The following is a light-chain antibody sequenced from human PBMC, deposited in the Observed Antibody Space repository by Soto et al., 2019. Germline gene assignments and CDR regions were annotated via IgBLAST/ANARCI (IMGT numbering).Light chain of an antibody. CDR2: GND. CDR3: QSYDTGLGGQGV. V-gene: IGLV1-40*01. Sequence: QSVLTQPPSVSGAPGQRDTISCTGSSSNLGAVYDVHWYQQLPGTAPKLLIYGNDNRPSGVPDRFSGSKSGTSASLAITGLHAEDEADYYCQSYDTGLGGQGVFGGGTKLTVL. J-gene: IGLJ3*02. CDR1: SSNLGAVYD.